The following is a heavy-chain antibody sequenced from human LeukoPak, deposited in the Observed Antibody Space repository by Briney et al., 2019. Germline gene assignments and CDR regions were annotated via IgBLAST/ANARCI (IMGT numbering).Heavy chain of an antibody. V-gene: IGHV4-39*07. CDR1: GDSISLSFYY. CDR2: VYYSGTT. D-gene: IGHD6-19*01. CDR3: ARGTLYRGWSYYLDF. J-gene: IGHJ4*02. Sequence: SETLSLTCSVSGDSISLSFYYWGWIRQPPGKALEWIGSVYYSGTTSYNPSLKSRVTISVDMSKNHFSLRLRPVTAADTAMYYCARGTLYRGWSYYLDFWGQGSQVTVSS.